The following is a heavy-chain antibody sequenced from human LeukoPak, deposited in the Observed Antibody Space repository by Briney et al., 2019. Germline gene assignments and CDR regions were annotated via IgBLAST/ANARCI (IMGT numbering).Heavy chain of an antibody. CDR3: ARDFTDYYDSSGSAPFDY. V-gene: IGHV3-7*01. D-gene: IGHD3-22*01. CDR1: GFTFSSYW. J-gene: IGHJ4*02. Sequence: GGSLRLSCAASGFTFSSYWMSWVRQAPGKGLEWVANIKQDGSEKYYVDSVKGRFTISRDNAKNSLYLQMNSLRAEDTAVYYCARDFTDYYDSSGSAPFDYWGQGTLVTVSS. CDR2: IKQDGSEK.